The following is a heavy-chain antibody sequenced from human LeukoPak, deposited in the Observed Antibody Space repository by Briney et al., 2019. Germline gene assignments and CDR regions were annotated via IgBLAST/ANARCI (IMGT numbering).Heavy chain of an antibody. J-gene: IGHJ6*02. V-gene: IGHV3-7*01. D-gene: IGHD3-9*01. CDR2: IKQDGSEK. CDR1: GFTFSSYW. CDR3: ARDLPYYDILTGYYHYYGMDV. Sequence: GGSLGLSCAASGFTFSSYWMSWVRQAPGKGLEWVANIKQDGSEKYYVDSVKGRFTISRDNAKNSLYLQMNSLRAEDTAVYYCARDLPYYDILTGYYHYYGMDVWGQGTTVTVSS.